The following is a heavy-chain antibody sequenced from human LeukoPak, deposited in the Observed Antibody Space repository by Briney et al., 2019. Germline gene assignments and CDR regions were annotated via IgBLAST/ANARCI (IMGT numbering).Heavy chain of an antibody. V-gene: IGHV3-21*01. CDR3: ARDVKELLWFGELKRRDI. Sequence: GGSLRLSCAASGFTFSSYSMNWVRQAPGKGLEWVSSISSSSSYIYYADSVKGRFTISRDNAKNSLYLQMNSLRAEDTAVYYCARDVKELLWFGELKRRDIWGQGTMVTVSS. J-gene: IGHJ3*02. CDR2: ISSSSSYI. CDR1: GFTFSSYS. D-gene: IGHD3-10*01.